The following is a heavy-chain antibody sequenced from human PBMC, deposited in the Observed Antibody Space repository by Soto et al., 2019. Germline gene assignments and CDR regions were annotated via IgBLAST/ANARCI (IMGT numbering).Heavy chain of an antibody. CDR2: IAHDGGSY. CDR1: GFTFRNYA. Sequence: PGGSLRLSCAASGFTFRNYALHWVRQAPGKGLEWVAVIAHDGGSYYHADSVKGRFTISRDNSKSILYLQMSSLRVEDTAVYYCARASPHYDTNGFSMDYWGRGSLVTVSS. CDR3: ARASPHYDTNGFSMDY. V-gene: IGHV3-30*04. D-gene: IGHD3-22*01. J-gene: IGHJ4*02.